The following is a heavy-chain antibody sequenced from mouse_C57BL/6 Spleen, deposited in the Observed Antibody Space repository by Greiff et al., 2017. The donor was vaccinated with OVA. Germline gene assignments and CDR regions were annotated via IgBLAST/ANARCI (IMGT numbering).Heavy chain of an antibody. J-gene: IGHJ1*03. D-gene: IGHD1-1*01. Sequence: VQLQQSGAELVKPGASVKLSCKASGYTFTSYWLHWVKQRPGRGLEWIGRIDPNSGGTKYNEKFKSKATLTVDKPSSTAYMQLSSLTSEDSAVYYCARSGGGSSPYWYFDVWGTGTTVTVSS. CDR2: IDPNSGGT. CDR3: ARSGGGSSPYWYFDV. V-gene: IGHV1-72*01. CDR1: GYTFTSYW.